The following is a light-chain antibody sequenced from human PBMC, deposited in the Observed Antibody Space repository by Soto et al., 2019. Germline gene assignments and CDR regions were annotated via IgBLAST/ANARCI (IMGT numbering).Light chain of an antibody. CDR2: VAS. CDR1: QSVGSY. V-gene: IGKV3-11*01. Sequence: ELVLTQSPATLSLSPGERATLSCRASQSVGSYLAWYQQKPGQAPRLLIYVASNRATGIPARFSGSGSGTDFTLTISNLEPEDFAVYYCQKGRTFGVGMNVEI. CDR3: QKGRT. J-gene: IGKJ4*01.